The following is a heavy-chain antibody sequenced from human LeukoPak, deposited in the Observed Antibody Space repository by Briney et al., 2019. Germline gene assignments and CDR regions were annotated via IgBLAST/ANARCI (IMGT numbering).Heavy chain of an antibody. CDR3: ARDGGSSWYFDY. CDR2: ISGSGDNA. Sequence: GGSLRLSCAASGFTFSIYAMSWVRQAPGKGLEWVSTISGSGDNAYYAESVKGRFTISRDNSKNTLYLQMNSLRAEDTAVYYCARDGGSSWYFDYWGQGTLVTVSS. D-gene: IGHD6-13*01. J-gene: IGHJ4*02. V-gene: IGHV3-23*01. CDR1: GFTFSIYA.